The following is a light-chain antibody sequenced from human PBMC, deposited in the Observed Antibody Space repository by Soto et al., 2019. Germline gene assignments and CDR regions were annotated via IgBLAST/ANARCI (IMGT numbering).Light chain of an antibody. CDR3: QQYDNWPPWT. Sequence: EVVMTQSPATRSAAPGERATLSCRASQSVNSNLAWYQQKPGQAPRLLIYGASTRATGIPARFSGSGSGAEFTLTISSLQSEDLAVYYCQQYDNWPPWTFGQGTKVDIK. CDR1: QSVNSN. J-gene: IGKJ1*01. V-gene: IGKV3-15*01. CDR2: GAS.